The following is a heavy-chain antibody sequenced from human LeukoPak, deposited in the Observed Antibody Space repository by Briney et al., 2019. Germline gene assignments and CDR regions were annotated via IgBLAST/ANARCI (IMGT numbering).Heavy chain of an antibody. Sequence: ASVKVSCKASGYTFTSYGISWVRQAPGQGLEWMGWISAYNGNTNYAQKLQGRVTMTTDTSTSTAYMELRILRYDNTAVYYSARCGYSCYDCYYYYYYGMDVWGKGTTVTVSS. V-gene: IGHV1-18*04. J-gene: IGHJ6*04. CDR2: ISAYNGNT. D-gene: IGHD5-12*01. CDR3: ARCGYSCYDCYYYYYYGMDV. CDR1: GYTFTSYG.